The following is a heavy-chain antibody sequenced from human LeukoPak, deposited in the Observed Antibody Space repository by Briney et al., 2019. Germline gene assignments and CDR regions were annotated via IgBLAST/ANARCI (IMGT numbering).Heavy chain of an antibody. J-gene: IGHJ4*02. D-gene: IGHD6-13*01. CDR1: GGSISSGGYY. CDR3: ARGGGSSSWNY. Sequence: SETLSLTCTVSGGSISSGGYYWSWIRQPPGKGLEWIGYIYHSGSTYYNPSLKSRVTISVDTSKNQFSLKLSSVTAADTAVYYCARGGGSSSWNYWGQGTLVTVSS. V-gene: IGHV4-30-2*01. CDR2: IYHSGST.